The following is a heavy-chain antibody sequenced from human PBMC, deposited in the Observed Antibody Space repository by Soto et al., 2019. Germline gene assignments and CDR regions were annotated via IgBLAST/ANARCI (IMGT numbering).Heavy chain of an antibody. CDR3: ARDSHSGYFSTFGTPLYY. CDR2: IWYDGTNK. CDR1: GFTFSSYG. Sequence: QVQLVESGGGVVQPGRSLRLSCAASGFTFSSYGMHWVRQAPGKGLEWVAVIWYDGTNKYYADSVKGRFTISRDYLQMNSLRAEDTAVYYCARDSHSGYFSTFGTPLYYWGQGTLVTVSS. D-gene: IGHD3-22*01. V-gene: IGHV3-33*01. J-gene: IGHJ4*02.